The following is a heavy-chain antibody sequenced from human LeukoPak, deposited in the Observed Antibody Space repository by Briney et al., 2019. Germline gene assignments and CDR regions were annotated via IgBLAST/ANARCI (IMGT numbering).Heavy chain of an antibody. CDR3: ARGASRGFDY. CDR2: IIPIFGTA. V-gene: IGHV1-69*13. D-gene: IGHD6-13*01. J-gene: IGHJ4*02. Sequence: SVKVSCKASGGTFSSYAISWVRQAPGQGLEWMGGIIPIFGTANYAQKFQGRVTITADESTSTAYMELSRLRSDDTAVYYCARGASRGFDYWGQGTLVTVSS. CDR1: GGTFSSYA.